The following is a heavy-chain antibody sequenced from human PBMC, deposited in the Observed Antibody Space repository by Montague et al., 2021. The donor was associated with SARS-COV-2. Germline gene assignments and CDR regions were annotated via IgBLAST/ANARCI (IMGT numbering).Heavy chain of an antibody. CDR1: GDSISTSQYY. Sequence: SETLSLTCTVSGDSISTSQYYWGWIRQPPGKGLEWIGTIYYSGSTYYNPSLKSRVTICEDTSKNQFSMRLSSVTAADTAVYYCASLNIVARTGYYYGTDVWGRGTTVTVSS. D-gene: IGHD5-12*01. CDR3: ASLNIVARTGYYYGTDV. J-gene: IGHJ6*02. CDR2: IYYSGST. V-gene: IGHV4-39*01.